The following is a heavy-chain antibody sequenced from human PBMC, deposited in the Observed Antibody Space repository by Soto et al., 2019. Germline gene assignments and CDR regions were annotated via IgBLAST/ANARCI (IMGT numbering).Heavy chain of an antibody. CDR2: IGGSDGTT. J-gene: IGHJ5*02. CDR3: ARGGWCGS. CDR1: GFAFTSSD. V-gene: IGHV3-23*01. D-gene: IGHD6-19*01. Sequence: GGSLRLSCAATGFAFTSSDMSWVRQAPGRGLEDVALIGGSDGTTYYADSVKGRFFISKDSYKNTLYLEMNNLRVEDTAVYYCARGGWCGSWGQGTVVTVSS.